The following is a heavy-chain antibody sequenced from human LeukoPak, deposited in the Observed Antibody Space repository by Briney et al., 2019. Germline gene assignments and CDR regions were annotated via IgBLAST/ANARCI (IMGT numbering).Heavy chain of an antibody. CDR2: INPATGVT. D-gene: IGHD4-23*01. Sequence: GASVKVSCKASGYMFNGFYIHWVRQAPGQGLKWMGWINPATGVTKFSQQFQGRVTMTRDTSIATVYMGLSRLTSLDTAAYYCARSRWYRGNPGPYDGFDVWGQGTLVIVSS. CDR1: GYMFNGFY. J-gene: IGHJ3*01. CDR3: ARSRWYRGNPGPYDGFDV. V-gene: IGHV1-2*02.